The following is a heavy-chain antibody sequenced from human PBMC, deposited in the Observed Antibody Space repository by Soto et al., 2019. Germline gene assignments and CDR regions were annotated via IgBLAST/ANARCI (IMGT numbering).Heavy chain of an antibody. CDR3: ARDGGTRYFDY. D-gene: IGHD2-15*01. CDR1: GFTFSSYA. CDR2: ISYDGSNK. V-gene: IGHV3-30-3*01. Sequence: GGSLRLSCAASGFTFSSYAMHWVRQAPGKGLEWVAVISYDGSNKYYADSVKGRFTISRDNSKNTLYLQMNSLRAEDTAVYYCARDGGTRYFDYWGQGTLVTAPQ. J-gene: IGHJ4*02.